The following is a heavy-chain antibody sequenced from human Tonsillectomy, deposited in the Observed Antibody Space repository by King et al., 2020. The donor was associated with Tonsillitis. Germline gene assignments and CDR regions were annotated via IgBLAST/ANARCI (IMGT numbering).Heavy chain of an antibody. J-gene: IGHJ4*02. CDR3: TTTPIVVVTANPYYFDY. Sequence: VQLVESGGGLVQPGRSLRLSCTASGFTFGDYAMSWVRQAPGKGLEWVGFIRSKAYGGTTEYAASVKGRFTISRDDSKSIAYLQMNSLKTEDTAVYYCTTTPIVVVTANPYYFDYWGQGTLVTVSS. V-gene: IGHV3-49*04. D-gene: IGHD2-21*02. CDR1: GFTFGDYA. CDR2: IRSKAYGGTT.